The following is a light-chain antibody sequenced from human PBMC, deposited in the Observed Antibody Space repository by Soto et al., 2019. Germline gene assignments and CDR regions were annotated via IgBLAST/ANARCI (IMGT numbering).Light chain of an antibody. J-gene: IGKJ1*01. CDR3: QQYGSWT. Sequence: QSPDTLSMFPWEIVTLSCRASQSVRNNYLAWYQQKPGQAPRLLIYETYRRATGIPDRFSGSGSGIDFTLTISRLEPEDFAVYYCQQYGSWTFAQGTKVDIK. CDR2: ETY. CDR1: QSVRNNY. V-gene: IGKV3-20*01.